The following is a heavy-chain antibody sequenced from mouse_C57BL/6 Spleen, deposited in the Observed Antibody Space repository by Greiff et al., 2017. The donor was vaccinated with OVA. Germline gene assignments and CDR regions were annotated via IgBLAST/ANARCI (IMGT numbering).Heavy chain of an antibody. V-gene: IGHV14-4*01. J-gene: IGHJ3*01. CDR2: IDPENGDT. D-gene: IGHD4-1*01. CDR1: GFNIKDDY. Sequence: VQLKESGAELVRPGASVKLSCTASGFNIKDDYMHWVKQRPEQGLEWIGWIDPENGDTEYASKFQGKATITADTSSNTAYLQLSSLTSEDTAVYYCTRTGSAWFAYWGQGTLVTVSA. CDR3: TRTGSAWFAY.